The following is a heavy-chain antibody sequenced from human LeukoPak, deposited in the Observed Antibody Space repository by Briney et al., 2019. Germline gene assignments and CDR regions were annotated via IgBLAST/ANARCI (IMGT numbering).Heavy chain of an antibody. D-gene: IGHD3-3*01. J-gene: IGHJ5*02. CDR2: AFYRSKWYY. Sequence: SQTLSLTCGISGDSVSSNNAAWNWIRQSPSRGLEWLGRAFYRSKWYYSYADSVKSRITIDPDTSKNQFSLHLSSVTPEDTAVYYCAKAPWKEVWSRFFSPEEYNWFDPWGQGILVTVSS. CDR3: AKAPWKEVWSRFFSPEEYNWFDP. CDR1: GDSVSSNNAA. V-gene: IGHV6-1*01.